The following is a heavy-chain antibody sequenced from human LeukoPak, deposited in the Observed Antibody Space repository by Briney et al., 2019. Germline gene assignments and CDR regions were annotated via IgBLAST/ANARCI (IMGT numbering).Heavy chain of an antibody. CDR3: ARDLRGYSYGYTQYYYYGMDV. J-gene: IGHJ6*02. CDR2: ISYDGSNK. D-gene: IGHD5-18*01. CDR1: GFTFSSYA. V-gene: IGHV3-30*04. Sequence: GRSLRLSCAASGFTFSSYAMHWVRQAPGKGLEWVAVISYDGSNKYYADSVKGRFTISRDNSKNTLYLQMNSLRAEDTAVYYCARDLRGYSYGYTQYYYYGMDVWGQGTTVTVSS.